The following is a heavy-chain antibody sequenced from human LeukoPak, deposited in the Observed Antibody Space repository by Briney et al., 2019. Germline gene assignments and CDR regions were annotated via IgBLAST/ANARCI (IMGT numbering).Heavy chain of an antibody. J-gene: IGHJ3*02. CDR1: GYTFTGYY. CDR2: INPNSGGT. Sequence: ASVKVSCKASGYTFTGYYMHWVRQAPGQGLEWMGWINPNSGGTDYAQKFQGRVTMTRDTSISTAYMELSRLRSDDTAVYYCARTTTVDDAFDIWGQGTMVTVSS. V-gene: IGHV1-2*02. CDR3: ARTTTVDDAFDI. D-gene: IGHD4-23*01.